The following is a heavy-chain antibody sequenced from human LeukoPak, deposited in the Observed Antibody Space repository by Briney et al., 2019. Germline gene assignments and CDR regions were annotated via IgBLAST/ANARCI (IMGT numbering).Heavy chain of an antibody. CDR1: GFTFSSYS. Sequence: GGSLRLSCAASGFTFSSYSMNWVRQAPGKGLEWVSSISSSSSYIYYADSVKGRFTISRDNAKNSLYLQMNSLRAEDTAVYYCASATTVTMVGGSYWGQGTLVTVSS. D-gene: IGHD4-17*01. CDR2: ISSSSSYI. J-gene: IGHJ4*02. CDR3: ASATTVTMVGGSY. V-gene: IGHV3-21*01.